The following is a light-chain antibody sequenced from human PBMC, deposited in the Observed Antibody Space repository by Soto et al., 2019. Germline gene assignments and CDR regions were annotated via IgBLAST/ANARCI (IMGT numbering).Light chain of an antibody. Sequence: QSVLTQPASVSGSPGQSITISCTGTSSDIGNYNLVSWYQQHPGKAPKLMIHEDSKRPSGVSNRFSGSTYGNPASLTISGLRTAADPDYFRCSSAGTYTCVLAVGTKLTVL. V-gene: IGLV2-23*01. CDR2: EDS. CDR1: SSDIGNYNL. CDR3: CSSAGTYTCV. J-gene: IGLJ3*02.